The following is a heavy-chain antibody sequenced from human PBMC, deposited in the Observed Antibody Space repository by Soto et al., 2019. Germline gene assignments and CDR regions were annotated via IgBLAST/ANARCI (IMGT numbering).Heavy chain of an antibody. CDR1: GGSVSSGSYY. V-gene: IGHV4-61*01. CDR3: ARHKYYDILTGYYPAFDY. J-gene: IGHJ4*02. Sequence: SETLSLTCTVSGGSVSSGSYYWSWIRQPPGKGLEWIGYIYYSGTTHYNPSLKSRVTISVDTSKNQFSLKLSSVTAADTAVYYCARHKYYDILTGYYPAFDYWGQGTLVTVSS. D-gene: IGHD3-9*01. CDR2: IYYSGTT.